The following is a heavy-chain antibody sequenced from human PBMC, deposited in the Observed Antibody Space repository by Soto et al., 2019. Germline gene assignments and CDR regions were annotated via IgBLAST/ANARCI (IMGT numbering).Heavy chain of an antibody. CDR3: ARDCYDSSGHDY. CDR2: INPNSGGT. CDR1: GYTFTGYY. D-gene: IGHD3-22*01. Sequence: ASVKVSCKASGYTFTGYYMHWVRQAPGQGLEWMGWINPNSGGTNYAQKFQGRVTMTRDTSISTAYMELSRLRSDDTAGYYCARDCYDSSGHDYWGQGTLVTVSS. V-gene: IGHV1-2*02. J-gene: IGHJ4*02.